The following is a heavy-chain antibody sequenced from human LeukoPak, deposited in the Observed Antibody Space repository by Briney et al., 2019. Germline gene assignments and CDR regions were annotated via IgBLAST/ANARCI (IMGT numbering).Heavy chain of an antibody. D-gene: IGHD3-10*01. J-gene: IGHJ4*02. V-gene: IGHV4-59*08. CDR1: GGSISSYY. CDR3: ASFGELSGFDY. CDR2: IYYSGST. Sequence: PSVTLSLTCTVSGGSISSYYWSWIRQPPGKGLEWIGYIYYSGSTNYNPSLKSRVTISVDTSKNQFSLKLSSVTAADTAVYYCASFGELSGFDYWGQGTLVTVSS.